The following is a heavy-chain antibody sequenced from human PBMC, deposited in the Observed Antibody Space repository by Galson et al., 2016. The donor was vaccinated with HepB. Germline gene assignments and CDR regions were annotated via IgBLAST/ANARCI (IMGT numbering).Heavy chain of an antibody. D-gene: IGHD3-3*02. CDR1: GGSISSSRYY. J-gene: IGHJ4*02. V-gene: IGHV4-39*07. CDR2: IFHSGTT. CDR3: ARDPRIELVPNS. Sequence: LSLTCSVSGGSISSSRYYWGWIRQPPGKGLEWIGSIFHSGTTYYSPSLRGRVTMSLDRSKNQFSLNLISVTAADTAIYFCARDPRIELVPNSWGQGTLVTVSS.